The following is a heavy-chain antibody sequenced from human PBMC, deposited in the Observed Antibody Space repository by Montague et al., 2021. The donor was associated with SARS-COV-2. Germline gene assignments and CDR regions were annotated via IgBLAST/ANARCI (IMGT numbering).Heavy chain of an antibody. Sequence: TLSLTCTVPCDSITSDVSYWSWIRQPAGKGLEWIGRIYTTGSTNYNPSLKSRDIISVDKSKNQFSLKLSSVTAADTAVYYCARTGYSSGWHSFDYWGQGTLVTVSS. J-gene: IGHJ4*02. CDR1: CDSITSDVSY. CDR2: IYTTGST. V-gene: IGHV4-61*02. D-gene: IGHD6-25*01. CDR3: ARTGYSSGWHSFDY.